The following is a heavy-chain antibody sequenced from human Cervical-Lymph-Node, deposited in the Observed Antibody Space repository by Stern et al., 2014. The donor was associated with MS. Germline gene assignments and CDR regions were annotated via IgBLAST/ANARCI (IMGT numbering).Heavy chain of an antibody. CDR2: IRSKAYGGTT. Sequence: EVQLVESGGGVVKPGRSLRLSCIASGFTFGDYAMSWFRQAPGKGLEWVGLIRSKAYGGTTEYAASVKDRFIISKDDSKSIAYLQLDSLKTEDTAVYYCTRAGVPGNRYWNFDLWGRGTVVTVSS. CDR3: TRAGVPGNRYWNFDL. V-gene: IGHV3-49*05. J-gene: IGHJ2*01. CDR1: GFTFGDYA.